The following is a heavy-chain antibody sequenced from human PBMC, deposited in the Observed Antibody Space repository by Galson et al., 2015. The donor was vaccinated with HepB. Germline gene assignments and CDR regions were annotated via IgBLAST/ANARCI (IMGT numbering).Heavy chain of an antibody. Sequence: SLRLSCAASGFTFSSYGMHWVRQAPGKGLEWVAVISYDGSNKYYADSVKGRFTISRDNSKNTLYLQMNSLRAEDTAVYYCARSFLGAVAGTPFDYWGQGTLVTVSS. J-gene: IGHJ4*02. CDR3: ARSFLGAVAGTPFDY. D-gene: IGHD6-19*01. CDR1: GFTFSSYG. V-gene: IGHV3-30*03. CDR2: ISYDGSNK.